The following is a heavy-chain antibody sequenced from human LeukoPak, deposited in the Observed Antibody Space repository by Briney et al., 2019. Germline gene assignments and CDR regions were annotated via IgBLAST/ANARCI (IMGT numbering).Heavy chain of an antibody. D-gene: IGHD6-19*01. CDR2: IYTSGST. J-gene: IGHJ4*02. Sequence: SETLSLTCTVSGGSISSGSYYWSWIRQPAGKGLEWIGRIYTSGSTNYNPSLKSRVTISVDTSKSQFSLKLSSVTAADTAVYYCARGDHGSGWYRVGPWRPYYFDYWGQGTLVTVSS. CDR3: ARGDHGSGWYRVGPWRPYYFDY. CDR1: GGSISSGSYY. V-gene: IGHV4-61*02.